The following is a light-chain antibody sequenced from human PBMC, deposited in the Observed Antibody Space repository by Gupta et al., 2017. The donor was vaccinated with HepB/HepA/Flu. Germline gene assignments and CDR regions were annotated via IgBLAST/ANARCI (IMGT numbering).Light chain of an antibody. CDR2: DAS. V-gene: IGKV3-20*01. CDR1: QTVCNCY. J-gene: IGKJ5*01. CDR3: QQNDYSPIT. Sequence: THSPATLSLSPGDRATLSCRASQTVCNCYVAWYQQQPGQAPRLLIYDASRRATGLPDRFSGSVSGTXFTLTIXRLESEDFVVYCCQQNDYSPITFGXGTPLEIK.